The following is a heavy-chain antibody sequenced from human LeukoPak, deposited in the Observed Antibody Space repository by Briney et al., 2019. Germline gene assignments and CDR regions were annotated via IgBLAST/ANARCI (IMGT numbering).Heavy chain of an antibody. D-gene: IGHD1-26*01. V-gene: IGHV3-20*04. J-gene: IGHJ6*03. CDR3: ARALVGATINANYYYYMDV. CDR1: GFTFDDYG. CDR2: INWNGGST. Sequence: GGSLRLSCAASGFTFDDYGMSWVRQAPGKGLEWVSGINWNGGSTGYADSVKGRFTISRDNAKNSLYLQMNSLRAEDTALYYCARALVGATINANYYYYMDVWGKGPRSPSP.